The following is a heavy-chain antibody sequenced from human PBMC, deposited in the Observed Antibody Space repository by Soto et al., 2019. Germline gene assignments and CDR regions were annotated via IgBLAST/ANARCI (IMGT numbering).Heavy chain of an antibody. D-gene: IGHD6-6*01. V-gene: IGHV4-34*01. Sequence: PSETLSLTCAVYGGSFSGYYWSWIRQPPGKGLEWIGEINHSGSTNYNPSLKSRVTISVDTSKNQFSLKLSSVTAEDTAVYYCARGRGIAARRGFDYWGQGTLVTVSS. CDR1: GGSFSGYY. J-gene: IGHJ4*02. CDR3: ARGRGIAARRGFDY. CDR2: INHSGST.